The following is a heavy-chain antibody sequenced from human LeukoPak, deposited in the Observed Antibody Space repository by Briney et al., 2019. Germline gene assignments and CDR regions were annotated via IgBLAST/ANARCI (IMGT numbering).Heavy chain of an antibody. CDR2: IYHSGST. CDR1: GGSISSGGYY. J-gene: IGHJ4*02. D-gene: IGHD1-26*01. CDR3: ARAEVGAADY. V-gene: IGHV4-30-2*01. Sequence: SETLSLTCTVSGGSISSGGYYWSWIRQPPGKGLEWIGYIYHSGSTYYNPSLKSRVTISVDRSKNQFSLKLSSVTAADTAVYYCARAEVGAADYWGQGTLVTVSS.